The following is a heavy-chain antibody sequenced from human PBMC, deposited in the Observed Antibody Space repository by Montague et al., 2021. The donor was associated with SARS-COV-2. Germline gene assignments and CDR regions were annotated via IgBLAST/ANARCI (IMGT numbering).Heavy chain of an antibody. D-gene: IGHD4-23*01. CDR3: ARGYGGNYYYFDY. J-gene: IGHJ4*02. Sequence: SLRLSCAASGFTFSSYAMHWVRQAPGKGLEWVAVISYDGSNKYYADSVKGRFTISRDNSKNTLYLQMNSLRAEDTAVYYCARGYGGNYYYFDYWGQGTLVTVSS. CDR1: GFTFSSYA. CDR2: ISYDGSNK. V-gene: IGHV3-30-3*01.